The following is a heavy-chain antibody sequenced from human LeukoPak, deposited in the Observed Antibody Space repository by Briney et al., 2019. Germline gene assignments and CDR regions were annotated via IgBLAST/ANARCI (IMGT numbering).Heavy chain of an antibody. D-gene: IGHD3-16*01. CDR2: INPDGSTT. CDR3: ARDLRGSPDR. Sequence: GGSLSLSCAASGFTFTTFWMNWARQVPGKGLVWVSLINPDGSTTTYADSVKGRFTISRDNAKNTVFLQMNSLRGDDTAVYYCARDLRGSPDRWGQGTLVTVSS. J-gene: IGHJ4*02. CDR1: GFTFTTFW. V-gene: IGHV3-74*01.